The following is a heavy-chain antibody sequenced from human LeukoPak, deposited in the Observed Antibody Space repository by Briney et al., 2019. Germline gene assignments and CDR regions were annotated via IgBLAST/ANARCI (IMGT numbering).Heavy chain of an antibody. J-gene: IGHJ4*02. CDR1: GYSFTKYW. CDR2: INPRDSET. D-gene: IGHD6-19*01. CDR3: ARHDLSDSAVAGMRDF. Sequence: GESLKISCEGSGYSFTKYWIGWVRQVPGKGLEWMGVINPRDSETTYSPSFEGQVTILVDKFIKTAYLQWSSLKASDTAMYYCARHDLSDSAVAGMRDFWGQGTLVTVSS. V-gene: IGHV5-51*01.